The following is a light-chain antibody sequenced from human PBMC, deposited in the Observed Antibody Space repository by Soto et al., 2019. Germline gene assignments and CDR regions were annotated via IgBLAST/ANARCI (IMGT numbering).Light chain of an antibody. V-gene: IGKV3-15*01. Sequence: EIVMTQSPATLSVSPGERATLSCRASQSVSSNLAWYQQKPGQAPRLLIYGASTRATGIPARFSGSGSGTAVTLTISSLQSEDFAVYYCQQYNNSPPNTVGPGTKVDIK. CDR2: GAS. CDR3: QQYNNSPPNT. J-gene: IGKJ3*01. CDR1: QSVSSN.